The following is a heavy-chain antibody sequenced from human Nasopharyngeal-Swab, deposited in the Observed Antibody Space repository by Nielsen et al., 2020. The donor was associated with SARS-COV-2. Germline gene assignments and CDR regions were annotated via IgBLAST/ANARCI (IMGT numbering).Heavy chain of an antibody. CDR2: IIPIFGTA. V-gene: IGHV1-69*13. CDR1: GGPFSSYT. CDR3: ARDLEDGYNLLSPGDY. D-gene: IGHD5-24*01. J-gene: IGHJ4*02. Sequence: SVKVSCKASGGPFSSYTISWVRQAPGQGLEWMGGIIPIFGTANYAQKFQGRVTITADESTSTAYMELSSLRSEDTAVYYCARDLEDGYNLLSPGDYWGQGTLVTVSS.